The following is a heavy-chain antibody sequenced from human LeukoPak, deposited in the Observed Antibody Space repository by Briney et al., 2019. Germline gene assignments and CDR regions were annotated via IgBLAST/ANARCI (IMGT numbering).Heavy chain of an antibody. Sequence: GGSLRLSCAVSGFTFGDYSMNWVRQAPGKGLEWVSYISSSLSSIYYADSVKGRFTISRDNAKNSLYLQMNSLRAEDTGVYYCASNSFDYYGSGSYSVDYWGQGTLVTVSS. D-gene: IGHD3-10*01. J-gene: IGHJ4*02. CDR2: ISSSLSSI. CDR1: GFTFGDYS. CDR3: ASNSFDYYGSGSYSVDY. V-gene: IGHV3-48*01.